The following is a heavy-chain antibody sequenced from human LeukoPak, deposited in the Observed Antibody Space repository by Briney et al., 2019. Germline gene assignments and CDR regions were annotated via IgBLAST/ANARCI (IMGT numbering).Heavy chain of an antibody. D-gene: IGHD6-19*01. V-gene: IGHV3-9*03. J-gene: IGHJ2*01. CDR2: ISWNSGSI. CDR3: AKAQGGSGWYGPNWYFDL. CDR1: GFTFDDYA. Sequence: GRSLRLSSAASGFTFDDYAMHWVRQAPGKGLEWVSGISWNSGSIGYADSVKGRFTISRDNAKNSLYLQMNSLRAEDMALYYCAKAQGGSGWYGPNWYFDLWGRGTLVTVSS.